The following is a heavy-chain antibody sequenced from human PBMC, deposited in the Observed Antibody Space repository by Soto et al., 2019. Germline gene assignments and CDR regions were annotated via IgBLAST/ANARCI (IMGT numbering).Heavy chain of an antibody. V-gene: IGHV3-23*01. CDR1: GFTFSSYA. CDR3: AKQMSKVAVTDY. CDR2: ISGSGGST. D-gene: IGHD5-18*01. Sequence: PGGSLRLSCAASGFTFSSYAMSWVRQAPGKGLEWVSAISGSGGSTYYADSVKGRVTIPRDNSKNTLYLQMNSLRAEDTAVYDCAKQMSKVAVTDYWGQGTLVTVSS. J-gene: IGHJ4*02.